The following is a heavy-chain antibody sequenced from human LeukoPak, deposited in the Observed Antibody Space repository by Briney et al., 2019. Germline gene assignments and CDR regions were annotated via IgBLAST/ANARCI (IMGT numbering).Heavy chain of an antibody. V-gene: IGHV4-59*08. Sequence: PSETLSLTCTVSDDSISNYYWTWIPQPPGKEREWIGYIYYSGNTNYNPSLKSRVTISLDTSKNQFSLKLTSVTAADTAMYYCARRKAKTPNYFDYWGQGALVTVSS. CDR3: ARRKAKTPNYFDY. CDR1: DDSISNYY. CDR2: IYYSGNT. J-gene: IGHJ4*02.